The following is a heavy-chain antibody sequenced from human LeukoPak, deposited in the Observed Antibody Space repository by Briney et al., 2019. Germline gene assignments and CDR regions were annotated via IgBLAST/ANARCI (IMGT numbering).Heavy chain of an antibody. J-gene: IGHJ5*02. V-gene: IGHV1-69*04. CDR2: IIPIFGIA. CDR3: ARAGYDSSGYYWDNWFDP. CDR1: GGTFSSYG. D-gene: IGHD3-22*01. Sequence: ASVKVFCKASGGTFSSYGISWVGQAPGQGLEWMGRIIPIFGIANYAQKFQGRVTITADKSTSTAYMELSSLRSEDTAVYYCARAGYDSSGYYWDNWFDPRGQGTLVTVSS.